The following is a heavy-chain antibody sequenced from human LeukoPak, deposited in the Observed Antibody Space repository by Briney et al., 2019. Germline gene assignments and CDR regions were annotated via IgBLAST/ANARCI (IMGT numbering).Heavy chain of an antibody. CDR3: AKATMVRYFDY. Sequence: GGSLRLSCAASGFTFSSYAMSWVRQAPGKGLEWVSAISGSGGSTYYADSVKGRLTISRDNSKNTLYLQMNSLRAEDAAVYYCAKATMVRYFDYWGQGTLVTVSS. CDR1: GFTFSSYA. J-gene: IGHJ4*02. V-gene: IGHV3-23*01. CDR2: ISGSGGST. D-gene: IGHD3-10*01.